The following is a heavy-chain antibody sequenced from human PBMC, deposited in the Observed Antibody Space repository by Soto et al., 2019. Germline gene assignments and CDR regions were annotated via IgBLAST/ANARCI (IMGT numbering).Heavy chain of an antibody. V-gene: IGHV3-23*01. Sequence: EVQLLESGGDLVHPGGTLILSCVGSGYPFGDYAMRWVRQAPGKGLEWVSAIGPFEAHAPAYAASVKGRFTISRDNSRNILFLPMTHLRARDPGVYYFARDAIPHNGRDDAFDLWGQGTVVTVSS. CDR3: ARDAIPHNGRDDAFDL. D-gene: IGHD2-8*01. CDR1: GYPFGDYA. CDR2: IGPFEAHAP. J-gene: IGHJ3*01.